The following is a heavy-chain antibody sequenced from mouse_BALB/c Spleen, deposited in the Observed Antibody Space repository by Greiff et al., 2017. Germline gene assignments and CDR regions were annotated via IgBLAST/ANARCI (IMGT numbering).Heavy chain of an antibody. Sequence: QVQLQQSGPGLVQPSQSLSITCTVSGFSLTSYGVHWVRQSPGKGLEWLGVIWSGGSTDYNAAFISRLSISKDNSKSQVFFKMNSLQADDTAIYYCARGLGLYWYFDVWGAGTTVTVSS. J-gene: IGHJ1*01. CDR1: GFSLTSYG. CDR2: IWSGGST. CDR3: ARGLGLYWYFDV. V-gene: IGHV2-4-1*01. D-gene: IGHD4-1*01.